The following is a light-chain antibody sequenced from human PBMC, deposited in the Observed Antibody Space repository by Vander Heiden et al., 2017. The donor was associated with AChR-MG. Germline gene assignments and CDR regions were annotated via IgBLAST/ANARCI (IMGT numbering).Light chain of an antibody. J-gene: IGKJ1*01. CDR1: QGSSSY. V-gene: IGKV1-39*01. CDR2: AAS. Sequence: MQMTHSPSPLSPSLGDRGTITWRASQGSSSYLNWYQQKPGKAPKLLIYAASSLQSGVPSRFSGSGSGTDFTLTISSLQPEDFATYYCQQNYSSRWTFGQGTKVEIK. CDR3: QQNYSSRWT.